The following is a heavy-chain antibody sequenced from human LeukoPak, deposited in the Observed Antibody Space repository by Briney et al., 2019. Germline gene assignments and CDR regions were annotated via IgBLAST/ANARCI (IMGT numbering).Heavy chain of an antibody. D-gene: IGHD3-16*01. CDR2: INHSGST. CDR3: ATDSIMITFGGGMVTPRDGMDG. Sequence: SETLSLTCAVYGGSFGGYYWSWIRQPPGKGLEWIGEINHSGSTNYNPSLTSRVTISVDTSKNQFSLKLSSVTASDTAVYYCATDSIMITFGGGMVTPRDGMDGWGQGTTVTVSS. CDR1: GGSFGGYY. V-gene: IGHV4-34*01. J-gene: IGHJ6*02.